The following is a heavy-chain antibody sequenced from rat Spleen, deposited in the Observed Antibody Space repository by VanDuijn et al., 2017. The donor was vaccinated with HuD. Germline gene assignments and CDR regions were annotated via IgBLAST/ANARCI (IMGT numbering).Heavy chain of an antibody. CDR2: INPDGGTT. V-gene: IGHV5-58*01. CDR3: AREGNYGGFSGIMDA. CDR1: GFTFSSYW. Sequence: EVQLVETGGGLVQPGRSLKLSCVASGFTFSSYWMYWIRQAPGKGLEWVSSINPDGGTTYYPDSVKGRFTISRDNAENTVYLQMNSLRSEDTATYYCAREGNYGGFSGIMDAWGQGASVTVSS. J-gene: IGHJ4*01. D-gene: IGHD1-11*01.